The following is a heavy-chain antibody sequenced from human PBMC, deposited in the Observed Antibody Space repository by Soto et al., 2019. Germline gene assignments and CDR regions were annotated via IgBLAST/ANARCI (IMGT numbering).Heavy chain of an antibody. CDR2: IYYSGST. CDR3: ARGLYNWNYFDY. CDR1: CGSISSGGYY. D-gene: IGHD1-20*01. V-gene: IGHV4-31*03. Sequence: PSETLSLTCTVSCGSISSGGYYWSWIRQHPGKGLEWIGYIYYSGSTYYNPSLKSRVTISVDTSKNQFSLKLSSVTAADTAVYYCARGLYNWNYFDYWGQGTLVTVSS. J-gene: IGHJ4*02.